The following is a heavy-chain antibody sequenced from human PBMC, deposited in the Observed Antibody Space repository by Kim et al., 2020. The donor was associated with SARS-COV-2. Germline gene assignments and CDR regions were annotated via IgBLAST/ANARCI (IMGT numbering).Heavy chain of an antibody. Sequence: ASVKVSCKASGYTFTSYGISWVRQAPGQGLEWMGWISAYNGNTNYAQKLQGRVTMTTDTSTSTAYMELRSLRSDDTAVYYCAREDMVRGVRLPPTTSQHWGQGTLVTVSS. CDR1: GYTFTSYG. CDR2: ISAYNGNT. CDR3: AREDMVRGVRLPPTTSQH. D-gene: IGHD3-10*01. V-gene: IGHV1-18*01. J-gene: IGHJ1*01.